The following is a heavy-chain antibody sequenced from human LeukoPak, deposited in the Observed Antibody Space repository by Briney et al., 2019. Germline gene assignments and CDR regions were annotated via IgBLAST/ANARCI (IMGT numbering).Heavy chain of an antibody. Sequence: GGSLRLSCAASGFTFSDYYMSWIRQAPGKGLEWVSYISSSGSTIYYADSVKGRFTISRDNAKNSLYLQMNSLRAEDTAVYYCARDLYGDTPKNRIDHWGQGTLVTVSS. CDR1: GFTFSDYY. V-gene: IGHV3-11*01. CDR2: ISSSGSTI. CDR3: ARDLYGDTPKNRIDH. D-gene: IGHD4-17*01. J-gene: IGHJ4*02.